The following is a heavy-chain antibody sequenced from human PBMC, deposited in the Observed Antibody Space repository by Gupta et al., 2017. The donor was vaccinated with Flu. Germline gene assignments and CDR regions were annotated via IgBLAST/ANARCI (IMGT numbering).Heavy chain of an antibody. CDR3: AKLLNSSSPNFDY. V-gene: IGHV3-23*01. CDR1: GFTFSSYA. D-gene: IGHD6-6*01. Sequence: EVQLLESGGGLVQPGGSLRLSCAASGFTFSSYAMSWVRQAPGKGLEWVSAISGRGGTTYYADSVKGRFTISRDNSKNTLYLQMNRLSAEDTAVYYCAKLLNSSSPNFDYWGHGTLVTVSS. CDR2: ISGRGGTT. J-gene: IGHJ4*01.